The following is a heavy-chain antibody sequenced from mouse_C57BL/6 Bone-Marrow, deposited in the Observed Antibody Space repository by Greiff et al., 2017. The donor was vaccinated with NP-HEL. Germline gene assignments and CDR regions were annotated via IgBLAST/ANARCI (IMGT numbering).Heavy chain of an antibody. D-gene: IGHD2-3*01. J-gene: IGHJ1*03. V-gene: IGHV1-64*01. Sequence: QVQLQQPGAELVKPGASVKLSCKASGYTFTSYWMHWVKQRPGQGLEWIGMIHPNSGSTNYNEKFKSKATLTVDKSSSPAYMQLSSLTSEDSAVYYCARSSYDGPLCFDVWGTGTTVTVSS. CDR2: IHPNSGST. CDR3: ARSSYDGPLCFDV. CDR1: GYTFTSYW.